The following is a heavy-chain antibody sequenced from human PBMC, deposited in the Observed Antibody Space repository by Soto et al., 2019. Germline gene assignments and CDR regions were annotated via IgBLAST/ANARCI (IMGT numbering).Heavy chain of an antibody. Sequence: QVQLVQSGAEVKKPEASVKLSCRTSGYTFTHYYIHWVRQAPGQGLEWLAIINHASGSTNYAQDFQGRVTLTMDTSTTAGYMALRCLRAEDTAIFYCARHLATGDHWGEGTLVTVSS. V-gene: IGHV1-46*01. CDR1: GYTFTHYY. D-gene: IGHD6-13*01. CDR2: INHASGST. J-gene: IGHJ4*02. CDR3: ARHLATGDH.